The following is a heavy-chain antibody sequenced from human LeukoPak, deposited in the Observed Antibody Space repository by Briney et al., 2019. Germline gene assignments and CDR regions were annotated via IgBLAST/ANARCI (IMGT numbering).Heavy chain of an antibody. CDR1: GGTFTSYY. V-gene: IGHV1-46*01. D-gene: IGHD3-3*01. Sequence: GASVKVSCKASGGTFTSYYMHWVRQAPGQGLEWMGIINPSGGSTSYAQKFQGRVTMTRDMSTSTVYMELSSLRSEDTAVYYCARAYQLRFLEWLTTETPAYNWFDPWGQGTLVTVSS. CDR2: INPSGGST. J-gene: IGHJ5*02. CDR3: ARAYQLRFLEWLTTETPAYNWFDP.